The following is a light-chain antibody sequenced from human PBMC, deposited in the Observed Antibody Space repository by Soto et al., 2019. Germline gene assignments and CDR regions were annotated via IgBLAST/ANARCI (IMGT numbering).Light chain of an antibody. J-gene: IGLJ3*02. Sequence: QAVLTQPPSASGTPGQRVTISCSGSSSNIGSNTVNWYQQLPGTAPKLLIYSNNQRPSGVPDRFSGSKSGTSASLAISGLQSEDEADYYCAAWDDSLNANWVFGGGTKVTV. CDR3: AAWDDSLNANWV. CDR1: SSNIGSNT. V-gene: IGLV1-44*01. CDR2: SNN.